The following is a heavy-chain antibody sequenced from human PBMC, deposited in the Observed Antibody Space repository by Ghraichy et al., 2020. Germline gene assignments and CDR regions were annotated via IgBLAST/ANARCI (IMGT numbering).Heavy chain of an antibody. CDR3: ARALIEYGDYFTQIDY. Sequence: ASVKVSCKASGYTFTSYGISWVRQAPGQGLEWMGWISAYNGNTNYAQKLQGRVTMTTDTSTSTAYMELRSLRSDDTAVYYCARALIEYGDYFTQIDYWVQGTLVTVSS. D-gene: IGHD4-17*01. CDR2: ISAYNGNT. J-gene: IGHJ4*02. CDR1: GYTFTSYG. V-gene: IGHV1-18*04.